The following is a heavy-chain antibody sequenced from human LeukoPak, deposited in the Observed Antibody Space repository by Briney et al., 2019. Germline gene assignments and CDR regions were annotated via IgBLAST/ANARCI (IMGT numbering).Heavy chain of an antibody. CDR2: ISGSGGSA. V-gene: IGHV3-23*01. CDR1: GFTFSSYA. D-gene: IGHD5-12*01. CDR3: AKDYWASRYDRGGLWFDP. Sequence: GGSLRLSCAASGFTFSSYAMSWVRQAPGKGLEWVSTISGSGGSAYYADSVKGRFTISRDNSKNTLYLQMNSLRAEDTAVYYCAKDYWASRYDRGGLWFDPWGQGTLVTVSS. J-gene: IGHJ5*02.